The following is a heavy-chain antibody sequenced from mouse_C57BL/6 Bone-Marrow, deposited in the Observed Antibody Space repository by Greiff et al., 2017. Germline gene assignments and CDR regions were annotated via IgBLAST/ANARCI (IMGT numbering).Heavy chain of an antibody. CDR2: ISNLAYSI. J-gene: IGHJ3*01. CDR3: AILGGYFIWFAY. CDR1: GFTFSDYG. D-gene: IGHD2-3*01. Sequence: EVHLVESGGGLVQPGGSLKLSCAASGFTFSDYGMAWVRQVPRKGPEWVAFISNLAYSIYYADTVTGRFTISRVNAKNTLYLEMSSLMSEDTAMYDSAILGGYFIWFAYWGQGTLVTGSA. V-gene: IGHV5-15*01.